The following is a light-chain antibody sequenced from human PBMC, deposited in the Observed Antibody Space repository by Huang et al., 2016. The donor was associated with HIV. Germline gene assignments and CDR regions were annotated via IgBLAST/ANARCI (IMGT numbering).Light chain of an antibody. CDR2: STS. Sequence: EIVMTQSPATLSVFPGERATLSCRASQSIITHLAWYQQRPGQAPRLLISSTSTRATGIPARFSGSGSGTEFTLTISSLQSEESAVYYCQQYHRWPPYTFGQGTKLEIK. CDR1: QSIITH. CDR3: QQYHRWPPYT. V-gene: IGKV3-15*01. J-gene: IGKJ2*01.